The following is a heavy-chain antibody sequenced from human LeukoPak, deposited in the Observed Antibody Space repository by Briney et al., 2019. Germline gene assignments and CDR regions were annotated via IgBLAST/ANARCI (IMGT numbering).Heavy chain of an antibody. J-gene: IGHJ4*02. D-gene: IGHD3-10*01. CDR3: AKDGTRYDSGSYYSRRFDY. Sequence: GGSLRLSCAASGFTFSSYAMSWVRQAPGKGLEWVSAISGSGGSTYYADSVKGRFTISRDNSKNTLYLQMNSLRAEDTAVYYCAKDGTRYDSGSYYSRRFDYWGQGTLVTVSS. CDR1: GFTFSSYA. CDR2: ISGSGGST. V-gene: IGHV3-23*01.